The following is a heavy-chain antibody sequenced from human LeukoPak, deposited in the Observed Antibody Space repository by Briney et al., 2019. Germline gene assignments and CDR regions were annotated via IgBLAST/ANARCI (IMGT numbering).Heavy chain of an antibody. CDR2: LSGGGGGS. J-gene: IGHJ1*01. V-gene: IGHV3-23*01. CDR3: AKDPANQLLYPAHFSH. Sequence: PGGSLRLSCAASGITIRTYAMSWVRQAPGKGLEWVSSLSGGGGGSYYADSVKGRVTVSRDDSKNTLYLQMNSLRAEDTAIYFCAKDPANQLLYPAHFSHWGQGTLVTVSS. D-gene: IGHD2-2*01. CDR1: GITIRTYA.